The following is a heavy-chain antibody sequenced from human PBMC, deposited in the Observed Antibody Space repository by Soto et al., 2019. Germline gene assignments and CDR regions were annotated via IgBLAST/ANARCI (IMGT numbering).Heavy chain of an antibody. CDR3: ARGRGRNDFWSDYSF. D-gene: IGHD3-3*01. V-gene: IGHV4-59*12. J-gene: IGHJ4*02. CDR1: GGSISSYY. Sequence: SETLSLTCTVSGGSISSYYWSWIRQPPGKGLEWIGYIYYSGSTNYNPSLKSRVTISVDTSKNQISLNLSSVTAADTGVYYCARGRGRNDFWSDYSFWGQGTLVTVSS. CDR2: IYYSGST.